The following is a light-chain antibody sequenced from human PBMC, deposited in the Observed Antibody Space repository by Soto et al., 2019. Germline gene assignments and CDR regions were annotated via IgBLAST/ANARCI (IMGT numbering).Light chain of an antibody. CDR2: DVT. CDR3: ISYTSGSAWV. V-gene: IGLV2-14*03. CDR1: SSDVGGYNF. Sequence: QAVVTQPASVSGSPGQSITISCTGTSSDVGGYNFVSWYQQHPGKAPKLMIHDVTTRPSGISSRFSGSKSGNTASLTISGLQADDEADYYCISYTSGSAWVFGGGTQLTVL. J-gene: IGLJ3*02.